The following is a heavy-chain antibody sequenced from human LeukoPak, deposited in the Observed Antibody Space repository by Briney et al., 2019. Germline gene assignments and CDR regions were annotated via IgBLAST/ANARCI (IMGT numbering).Heavy chain of an antibody. J-gene: IGHJ4*02. Sequence: PGRSLRLSCAASGFTFNSYAMHWVRQAPGRGLEWVAVISYDGSNTYYADSVKGRFTISRDNSKNRLYLQMNSLRAEDTAVYYCAKEAPGYFDYWGQGTLVTVSS. CDR2: ISYDGSNT. CDR1: GFTFNSYA. V-gene: IGHV3-30-3*02. CDR3: AKEAPGYFDY.